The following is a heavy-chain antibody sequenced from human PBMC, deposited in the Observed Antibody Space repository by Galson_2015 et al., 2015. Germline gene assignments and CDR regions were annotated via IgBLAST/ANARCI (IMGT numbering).Heavy chain of an antibody. V-gene: IGHV3-30*03. D-gene: IGHD1-26*01. CDR1: GFTFSSYG. Sequence: SLRLSCAASGFTFSSYGMHWVRQAPGKGLEWVAVISYDGSNKYYADSVKGRFTISRDNSKNTLYLQMNSLRAEDTAVYYCARDTVGLDAFDIWGQGTMVTVSS. CDR3: ARDTVGLDAFDI. CDR2: ISYDGSNK. J-gene: IGHJ3*02.